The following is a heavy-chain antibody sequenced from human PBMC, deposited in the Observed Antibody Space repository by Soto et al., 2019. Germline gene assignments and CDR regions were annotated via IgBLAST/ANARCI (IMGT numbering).Heavy chain of an antibody. J-gene: IGHJ4*02. V-gene: IGHV3-48*01. D-gene: IGHD3-3*01. CDR2: ISSSSSTI. CDR1: GFTFSSYS. CDR3: ARGGLMENDY. Sequence: GGSLRLSCAASGFTFSSYSMNWVRQAPGKGLEWVSYISSSSSTIYYADSVKGRFTISRDNAKNSLYLQMNILRAEDTAVYYCARGGLMENDYWGQGTLVTVSS.